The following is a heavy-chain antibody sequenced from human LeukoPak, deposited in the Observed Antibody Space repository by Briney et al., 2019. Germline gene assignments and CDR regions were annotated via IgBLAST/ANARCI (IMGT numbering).Heavy chain of an antibody. D-gene: IGHD3-10*01. V-gene: IGHV4-34*01. CDR3: ARVGPTMVRGVPSYDH. CDR1: GGSFSGYY. CDR2: INHSGST. Sequence: SETLSLTCAVYGGSFSGYYWSWIRQPPGKGLEWIGEINHSGSTNYNPSLKSRVTISVDTSKNQFSLKLSSVTAADTAVYYCARVGPTMVRGVPSYDHWGQGTLVTVSS. J-gene: IGHJ4*02.